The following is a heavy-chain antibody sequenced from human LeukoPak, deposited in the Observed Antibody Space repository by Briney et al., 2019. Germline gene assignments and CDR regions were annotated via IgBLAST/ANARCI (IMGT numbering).Heavy chain of an antibody. Sequence: GWSLRLSSAASGFTVSDNYMTWVRQAPGKGLEWVSSIYSAGATHYAESVKGRFTISRDNSKNTLYLQMNSLRAEDMAVYYCARIEWERLGRAFDIWGQGTMVTVSS. CDR1: GFTVSDNY. J-gene: IGHJ3*02. CDR3: ARIEWERLGRAFDI. CDR2: IYSAGAT. V-gene: IGHV3-53*01. D-gene: IGHD1-26*01.